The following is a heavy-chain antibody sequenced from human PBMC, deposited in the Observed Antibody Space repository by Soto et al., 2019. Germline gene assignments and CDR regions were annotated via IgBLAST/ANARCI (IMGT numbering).Heavy chain of an antibody. V-gene: IGHV1-69*01. CDR3: ARVLYYGSGSYSPYGMDV. D-gene: IGHD3-10*01. Sequence: QVQLVQSGAEVKKPGSSVKVSCKTSGVSFNNNGIGWVRQAPGHGLEWMGGVSPPFRTSNYARKFQGRISITADGSTGTVNMERSSLTSEDTAQYYCARVLYYGSGSYSPYGMDVWGQGTTVTVSS. J-gene: IGHJ6*02. CDR2: VSPPFRTS. CDR1: GVSFNNNG.